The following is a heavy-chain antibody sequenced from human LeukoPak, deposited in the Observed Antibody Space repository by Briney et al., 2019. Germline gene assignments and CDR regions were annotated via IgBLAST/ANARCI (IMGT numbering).Heavy chain of an antibody. CDR1: GGTFSSYA. J-gene: IGHJ6*03. Sequence: SXXVSCKASGGTFSSYAISWVRQAPGQGLEWMGGIIPIFGTANYAQKFQGRVTITTDESRSKDYMELRRLRYEDTDVYYCARTLDMSGAGGVYYYYMDVWGKGTTVTVSS. V-gene: IGHV1-69*05. D-gene: IGHD3-16*01. CDR3: ARTLDMSGAGGVYYYYMDV. CDR2: IIPIFGTA.